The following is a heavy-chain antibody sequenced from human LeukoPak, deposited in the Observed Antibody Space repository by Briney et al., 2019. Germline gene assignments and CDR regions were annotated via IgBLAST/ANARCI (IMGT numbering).Heavy chain of an antibody. CDR1: GGSISSYY. V-gene: IGHV4-59*01. CDR3: ARDQYYYDSSGYYGFDY. Sequence: SETLSLTCTVSGGSISSYYWSWIRQPPGKGLEWIGYIYYSGSTNYNPSLKSRVTISVDTSKNQFSLKLSSVTAADTAVYYCARDQYYYDSSGYYGFDYWGQGTLVTVSS. J-gene: IGHJ4*02. CDR2: IYYSGST. D-gene: IGHD3-22*01.